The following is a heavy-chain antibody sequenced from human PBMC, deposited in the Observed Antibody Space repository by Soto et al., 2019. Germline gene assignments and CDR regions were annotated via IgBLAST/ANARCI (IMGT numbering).Heavy chain of an antibody. CDR1: GFTFSRYW. Sequence: EVQLVESGGGLVQPGGSLRLSCAASGFTFSRYWMHWVRQDPGKGLVWVSRINSDGSSTIYADSVKGRFTISRDNAKHTLYLQMNSLRVEDTAVYYCAKDRSGDLDSWGQGTLVTVSS. CDR2: INSDGSST. D-gene: IGHD3-10*01. J-gene: IGHJ5*01. CDR3: AKDRSGDLDS. V-gene: IGHV3-74*01.